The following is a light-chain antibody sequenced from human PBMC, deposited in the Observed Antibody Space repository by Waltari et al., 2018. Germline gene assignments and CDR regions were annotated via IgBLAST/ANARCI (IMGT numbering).Light chain of an antibody. CDR2: DVS. J-gene: IGLJ2*01. CDR3: SSYISSDTLEL. V-gene: IGLV2-14*03. CDR1: SSDVGGYNY. Sequence: HSALTQPASVSGSPGQSITISCTGTSSDVGGYNYVSWYKQHPGKAPKLMIFDVSNRPSWVSNRFSVSKSGNPASLTVSGLQAEYEADYYCSSYISSDTLELFGGGTSLTVL.